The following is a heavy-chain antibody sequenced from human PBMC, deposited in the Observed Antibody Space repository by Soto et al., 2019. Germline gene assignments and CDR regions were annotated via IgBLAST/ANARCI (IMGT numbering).Heavy chain of an antibody. CDR2: ILYSGTT. CDR1: GGSISKSNNF. J-gene: IGHJ4*02. V-gene: IGHV4-39*01. Sequence: QLQLQESGPGLVKSSETLSLTCTVSGGSISKSNNFWGWIRQAPGKGLEWIASILYSGTTSYNSSLKSRVAISVDSSKNQFSLELNSVTAADTVVYYCARLGWGNGDSDYWGQGTLVTVSS. CDR3: ARLGWGNGDSDY. D-gene: IGHD2-21*01.